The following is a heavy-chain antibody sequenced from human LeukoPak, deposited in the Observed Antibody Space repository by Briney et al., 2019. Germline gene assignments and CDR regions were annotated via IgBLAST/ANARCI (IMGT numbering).Heavy chain of an antibody. CDR2: IWYDASKH. D-gene: IGHD1-26*01. Sequence: GGSLRLSCAGSGFTFSHYGMNWVRQAPGKGLEWVAGIWYDASKHLYRDSVKGRFTISRDNSRNMFSLQMDSLRDDDTAVYYCARGGRGSYPGYWGQGTLVTVSS. J-gene: IGHJ4*02. CDR3: ARGGRGSYPGY. V-gene: IGHV3-33*01. CDR1: GFTFSHYG.